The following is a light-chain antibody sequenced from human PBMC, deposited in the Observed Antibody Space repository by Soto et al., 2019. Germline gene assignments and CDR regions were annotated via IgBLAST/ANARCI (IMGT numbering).Light chain of an antibody. CDR2: DAS. V-gene: IGKV3-11*01. J-gene: IGKJ1*01. CDR1: QSVSGY. Sequence: EIVLTQSPATLSLSPGERATLSCRASQSVSGYLAWYQQKPGQAPRLLIYDASTRATGLPDRVSGSGFGTDFTLNISSLEPEDFSVYYCQQRSKWRTFGQGTKVEIK. CDR3: QQRSKWRT.